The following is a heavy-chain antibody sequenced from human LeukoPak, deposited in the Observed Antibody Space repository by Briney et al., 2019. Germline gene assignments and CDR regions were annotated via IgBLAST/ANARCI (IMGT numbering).Heavy chain of an antibody. CDR1: GFTFTDYA. D-gene: IGHD3-22*01. CDR3: ATDRERDPSVYYLV. V-gene: IGHV3-23*01. CDR2: ISDNGGET. Sequence: PGGSLRLSCAASGFTFTDYAMSWVRQAPEKGLEWISTISDNGGETYYEDSVKGRFAISRDNSKNTLFLQMNSLRAEDSAVYYCATDRERDPSVYYLVGGQGTLITVSS. J-gene: IGHJ4*02.